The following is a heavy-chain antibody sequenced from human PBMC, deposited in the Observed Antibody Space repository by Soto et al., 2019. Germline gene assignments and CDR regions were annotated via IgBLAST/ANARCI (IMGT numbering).Heavy chain of an antibody. CDR1: GGTFSSYT. CDR2: IIPILGIA. V-gene: IGHV1-69*02. D-gene: IGHD5-18*01. CDR3: ARLVDTADFDY. J-gene: IGHJ4*02. Sequence: QVQLVQSGAEVKKPGSSVKVSCKASGGTFSSYTSSWVRQAPGQGHEWMGRIIPILGIANYAQKFQGRVTITADKSTSTAYMELSSLRSEDTAVYYCARLVDTADFDYWGQGTLVTVSS.